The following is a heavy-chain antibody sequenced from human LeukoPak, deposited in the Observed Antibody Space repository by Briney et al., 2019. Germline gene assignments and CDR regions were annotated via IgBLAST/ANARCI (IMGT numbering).Heavy chain of an antibody. J-gene: IGHJ6*02. CDR1: GFTFSSYW. D-gene: IGHD3-9*01. CDR3: TRDLMDYDVSTGLHHYYMDG. Sequence: GGSLRLSCVASGFTFSSYWMHWVRQDPRKGLVWVSRINGDGRNINYADSVRGRFTISRDNAKNTLYPQMNTLRVEDTAVYYCTRDLMDYDVSTGLHHYYMDGWGQGTTVTVSS. V-gene: IGHV3-74*01. CDR2: INGDGRNI.